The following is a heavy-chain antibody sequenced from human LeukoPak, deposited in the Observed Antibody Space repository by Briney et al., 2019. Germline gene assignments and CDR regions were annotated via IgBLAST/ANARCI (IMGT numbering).Heavy chain of an antibody. V-gene: IGHV4-34*01. CDR1: GGSFSGYY. Sequence: PSETLSLTCAVYGGSFSGYYWSWIRQPPGKGLEWIGEINHSGSTNYNPSLKSRVTISVDTSKNQFSLKLSSATAADTAVYYCARGHSPSGSYSNGGQGTLVTVSS. J-gene: IGHJ4*02. CDR2: INHSGST. CDR3: ARGHSPSGSYSN. D-gene: IGHD1-26*01.